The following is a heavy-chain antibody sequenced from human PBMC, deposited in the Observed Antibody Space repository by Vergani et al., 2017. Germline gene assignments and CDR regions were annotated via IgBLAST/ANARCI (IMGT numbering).Heavy chain of an antibody. Sequence: QVQLQESGPGLVKSSETLSLICSVSFNSIRNLYCNWIRQPPGKGMEWIGSIHYSENTNYNPSLKTRVTISVDTSKNQFSLTLTSVTAADTAVYYCASDTHSGQRADRWGQGSLGTVTS. D-gene: IGHD6-19*01. CDR1: FNSIRNLY. CDR2: IHYSENT. V-gene: IGHV4-59*11. CDR3: ASDTHSGQRADR. J-gene: IGHJ5*02.